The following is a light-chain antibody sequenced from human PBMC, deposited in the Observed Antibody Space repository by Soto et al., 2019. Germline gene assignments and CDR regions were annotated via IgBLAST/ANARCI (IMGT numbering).Light chain of an antibody. CDR2: GAS. J-gene: IGKJ1*01. CDR1: QSLSTN. CDR3: QQYTNWPPWT. V-gene: IGKV3-15*01. Sequence: EIVMTQSPATLSVSPGERATLSCRASQSLSTNLAWYQQKPGQSPRLLIYGASTRATGVPARFSGSGSGTEFTLTISSLQSEDFVVYYCQQYTNWPPWTFGQGTKVVIK.